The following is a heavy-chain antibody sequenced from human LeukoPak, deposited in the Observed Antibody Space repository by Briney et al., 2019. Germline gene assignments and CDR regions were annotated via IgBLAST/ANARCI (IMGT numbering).Heavy chain of an antibody. CDR3: AKRPGRLYYFDY. J-gene: IGHJ4*02. Sequence: PGGSLRLSCAASGFTFSSYAMSWVRQAPGKGLEWVSAISGSGGSTYYADSVKGRFTISRDNSKNTLYLQMNSLRAENTAVYYCAKRPGRLYYFDYWGQGTLVTVSS. CDR1: GFTFSSYA. CDR2: ISGSGGST. D-gene: IGHD2-15*01. V-gene: IGHV3-23*01.